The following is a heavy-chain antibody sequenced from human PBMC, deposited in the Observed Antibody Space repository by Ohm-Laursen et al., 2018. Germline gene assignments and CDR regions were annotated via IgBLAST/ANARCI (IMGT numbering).Heavy chain of an antibody. Sequence: SLRLSCTASGFTFSSYSMNWVRQAPGKGLEWVSSISSSSSYIYYADSVKGRFTISRDNAKNSLYLQMNSLRAEDTAVYYCAKARRGMVAGLDYWGQGTLVTVSS. CDR3: AKARRGMVAGLDY. CDR2: ISSSSSYI. V-gene: IGHV3-21*01. J-gene: IGHJ4*02. CDR1: GFTFSSYS. D-gene: IGHD6-19*01.